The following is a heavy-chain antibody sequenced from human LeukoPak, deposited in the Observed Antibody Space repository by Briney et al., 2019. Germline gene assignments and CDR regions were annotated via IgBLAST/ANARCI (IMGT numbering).Heavy chain of an antibody. CDR2: IKQDGSLK. D-gene: IGHD1-26*01. V-gene: IGHV3-7*01. Sequence: GGSLRLSCAGSGFTYCTFCLAWLRQAPGKGLEWVANIKQDGSLKYYVDSVKGRFTISRDNAKHSLYLQMNSLRAEESAVYYCAGDNASEHGGNYYDALGIWGQGTMVTVSS. CDR3: AGDNASEHGGNYYDALGI. CDR1: GFTYCTFC. J-gene: IGHJ3*02.